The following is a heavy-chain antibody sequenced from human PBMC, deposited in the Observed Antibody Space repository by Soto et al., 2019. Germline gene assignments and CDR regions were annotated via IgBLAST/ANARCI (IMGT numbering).Heavy chain of an antibody. Sequence: PGESLKISCKGSGYSFTSYWISWVRQMPGKGLEWMGRIDPSDSYTNYSPSFQGHDTISADKSISTAYLQWSSLKASDTAMYYCARHYDSSGYYQLWGQGTLVTVSS. D-gene: IGHD3-22*01. V-gene: IGHV5-10-1*01. J-gene: IGHJ1*01. CDR1: GYSFTSYW. CDR3: ARHYDSSGYYQL. CDR2: IDPSDSYT.